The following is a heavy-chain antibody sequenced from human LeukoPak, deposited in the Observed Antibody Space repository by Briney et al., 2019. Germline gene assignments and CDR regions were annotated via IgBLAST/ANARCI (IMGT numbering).Heavy chain of an antibody. CDR1: GFTFTTYS. Sequence: GGSLRLSCEASGFTFTTYSMTWVRQAPGKGLEWVSYISSTSSTIYYADSVKGRFTISRDNAKNSLYLQMDSLRAEDTAVYYCARAGLQQWLSFDNWGQGTLVTVST. CDR3: ARAGLQQWLSFDN. V-gene: IGHV3-48*01. J-gene: IGHJ4*02. D-gene: IGHD6-19*01. CDR2: ISSTSSTI.